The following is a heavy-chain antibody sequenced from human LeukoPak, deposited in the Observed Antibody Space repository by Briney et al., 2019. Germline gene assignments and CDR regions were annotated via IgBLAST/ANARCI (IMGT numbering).Heavy chain of an antibody. Sequence: SETLSLTCAVYGGSFSGYYWSWIRQPPGKGLEWIGEINHSGSTNYNPSLKSRVTISVDTSKNQFSLRLSSVTAAVTAVYYCASPRGVRGVLDYWGQGTLVTVSS. J-gene: IGHJ4*02. CDR3: ASPRGVRGVLDY. D-gene: IGHD3-10*01. V-gene: IGHV4-34*01. CDR2: INHSGST. CDR1: GGSFSGYY.